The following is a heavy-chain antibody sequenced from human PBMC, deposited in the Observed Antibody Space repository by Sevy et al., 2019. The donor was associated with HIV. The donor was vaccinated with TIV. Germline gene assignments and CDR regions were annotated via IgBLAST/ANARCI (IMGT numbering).Heavy chain of an antibody. CDR3: ARDLPHLLPWELSRGSDY. V-gene: IGHV3-7*01. CDR2: IKQDGSEK. Sequence: GGSLRLSCAASGFTFSSYWMSWVRQAPGKGLEWVANIKQDGSEKYYVDSVKGRFTISRDNAKNSLYLQMNSLRAEDMALYYCARDLPHLLPWELSRGSDYWGQGTLVTVSS. CDR1: GFTFSSYW. D-gene: IGHD1-26*01. J-gene: IGHJ4*02.